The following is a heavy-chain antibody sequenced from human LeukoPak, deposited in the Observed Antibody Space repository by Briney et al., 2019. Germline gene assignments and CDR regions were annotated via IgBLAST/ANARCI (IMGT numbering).Heavy chain of an antibody. CDR1: GFSVSDKY. CDR2: LYSGGST. Sequence: GGSLRLSCAASGFSVSDKYMTWVRQAPGKGLEWLSILYSGGSTFYADSVKGRFTISRDTSKNTVYLEMNSLRLEDTAVYYCASGPHGLQLWHYFDYWGLGTLVTVSS. J-gene: IGHJ4*02. CDR3: ASGPHGLQLWHYFDY. V-gene: IGHV3-66*02. D-gene: IGHD5-18*01.